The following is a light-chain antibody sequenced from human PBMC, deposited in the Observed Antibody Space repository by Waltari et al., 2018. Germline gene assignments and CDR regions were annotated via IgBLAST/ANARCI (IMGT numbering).Light chain of an antibody. V-gene: IGKV1-5*01. CDR1: QSISSW. J-gene: IGKJ1*01. CDR2: DAS. CDR3: QQYNSFPWT. Sequence: DIQMTQSPSTLPASVGDRVTITCRASQSISSWLAWYQQKPGTAPKLLIYDASSLESGVPSRFSGSGSGTEFTLTISSLQPDDFATYYCQQYNSFPWTFGQGTKVEIK.